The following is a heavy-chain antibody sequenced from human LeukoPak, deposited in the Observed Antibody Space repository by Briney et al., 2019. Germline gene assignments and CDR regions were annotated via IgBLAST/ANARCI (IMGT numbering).Heavy chain of an antibody. CDR3: ARGTYSSSWYGDYYYYYMDV. CDR2: INPNSGGT. V-gene: IGHV1-2*02. CDR1: VYTFTDYY. J-gene: IGHJ6*03. Sequence: ASVTVSCTASVYTFTDYYMHWVRQAPGQGREGMGWINPNSGGTNYAQKFQGRVTMTRDTSISTAYMELSRLRSDDTAVYYCARGTYSSSWYGDYYYYYMDVWGKGTTVTVSS. D-gene: IGHD6-13*01.